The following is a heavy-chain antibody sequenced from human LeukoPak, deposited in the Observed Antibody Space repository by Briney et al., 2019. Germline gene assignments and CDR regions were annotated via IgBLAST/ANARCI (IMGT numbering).Heavy chain of an antibody. Sequence: PPETLSLTCAVYGGSFSGYYWSWIRQPPGKGLEWIGEINHSGSTNYNPSLKSRVTISVDTSKNQFSLKLSSVTAADTAVYYCARHEVSSWNFDYWGQGTLVTVSS. CDR2: INHSGST. D-gene: IGHD6-13*01. CDR3: ARHEVSSWNFDY. CDR1: GGSFSGYY. J-gene: IGHJ4*02. V-gene: IGHV4-34*01.